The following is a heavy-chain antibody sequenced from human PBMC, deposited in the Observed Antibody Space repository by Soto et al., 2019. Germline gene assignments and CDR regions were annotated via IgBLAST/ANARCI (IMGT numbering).Heavy chain of an antibody. CDR2: IYPDSGGT. CDR1: GYTFSGFY. J-gene: IGHJ4*02. CDR3: RVTGVSEVDY. D-gene: IGHD2-8*01. Sequence: GASVKVSCKTSGYTFSGFYIHWVRQAPGQGLEWMGWIYPDSGGTDYAQKFQGRVTMTRDTSLSTAYMELSRLRSDDTAVYYCRVTGVSEVDYWGQGTLVTVSS. V-gene: IGHV1-2*02.